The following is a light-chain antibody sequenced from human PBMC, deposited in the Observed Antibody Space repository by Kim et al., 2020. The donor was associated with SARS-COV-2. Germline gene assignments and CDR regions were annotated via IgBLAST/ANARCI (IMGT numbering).Light chain of an antibody. CDR1: SGSIASNY. CDR2: DDD. V-gene: IGLV6-57*03. Sequence: NFMLTQPHSVSESPGKTVTISCSRSSGSIASNYVQWYRQRPGSAPTTVIYDDDQRPSGVPDRFSGSIDRSSNSASLTISGLKTEDEADYYCQSYDTSTHGVFGGGTQLTVL. CDR3: QSYDTSTHGV. J-gene: IGLJ3*02.